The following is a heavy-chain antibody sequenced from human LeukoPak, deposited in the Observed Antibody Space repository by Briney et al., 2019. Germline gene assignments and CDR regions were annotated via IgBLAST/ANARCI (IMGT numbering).Heavy chain of an antibody. V-gene: IGHV3-11*01. CDR3: ARDRKESVNSDWFDP. D-gene: IGHD4-23*01. Sequence: GGSLRLSCAASGFTFSDYYMSWIRQAPGKGLECVSSISSSGINIYYADSVKGRFTISRDNAKNSVYLQMNSLRVEDTAVYYCARDRKESVNSDWFDPWGQGTLVTVSS. J-gene: IGHJ5*02. CDR2: ISSSGINI. CDR1: GFTFSDYY.